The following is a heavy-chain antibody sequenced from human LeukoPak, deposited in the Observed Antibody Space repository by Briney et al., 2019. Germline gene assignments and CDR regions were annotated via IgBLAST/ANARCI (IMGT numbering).Heavy chain of an antibody. D-gene: IGHD6-6*01. J-gene: IGHJ4*02. CDR3: ARGGAARPDY. CDR1: GFIFSSYA. Sequence: GGSLRLSCAASGFIFSSYAMSWVRQAPGKGLEWVSYISSSSRTKQYADSVKGRFTISRDNAQSSVYLQMNSLRAEDSAVYYCARGGAARPDYWGQGTLVTVSS. V-gene: IGHV3-48*01. CDR2: ISSSSRTK.